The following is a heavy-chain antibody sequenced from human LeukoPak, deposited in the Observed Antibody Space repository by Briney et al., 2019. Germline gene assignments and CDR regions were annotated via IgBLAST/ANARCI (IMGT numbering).Heavy chain of an antibody. J-gene: IGHJ4*02. CDR3: ARDAPPYISGWYYSY. CDR1: GFTFDDYG. D-gene: IGHD6-19*01. V-gene: IGHV3-48*01. Sequence: GGSLRLSCAASGFTFDDYGMSWVRQAPGKGLEWVSYISSSSSTIYYADSVKGRFTISRDNAKNSLYLQMNSLRAEDTAVYYCARDAPPYISGWYYSYWGQGTLVTVSS. CDR2: ISSSSSTI.